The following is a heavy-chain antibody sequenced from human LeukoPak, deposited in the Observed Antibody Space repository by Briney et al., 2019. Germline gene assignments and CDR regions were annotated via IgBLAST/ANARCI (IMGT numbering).Heavy chain of an antibody. CDR2: VHHTGRA. V-gene: IGHV4-39*07. Sequence: PSETLSLTCTVSGDSISGSNYHWGWIRQPPGKGLEWLRTVHHTGRAFYNPSLRGRTTVSVDTSKNQFSLKLTSVTAADTAVYYCAREPDAWGQGTLVTVSS. J-gene: IGHJ5*02. CDR3: AREPDA. CDR1: GDSISGSNYH.